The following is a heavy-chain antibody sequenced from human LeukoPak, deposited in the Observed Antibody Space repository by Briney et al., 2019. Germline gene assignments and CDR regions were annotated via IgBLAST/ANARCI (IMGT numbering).Heavy chain of an antibody. CDR3: ARLFSTTLWYFDL. J-gene: IGHJ2*01. D-gene: IGHD2-2*01. CDR1: GSTFTNYW. V-gene: IGHV5-51*01. Sequence: GGSRKFSWEGSGSTFTNYWIGWVRQLPGKGLEWMGIIYPGDSDSRYSPSFQGQVTISADKSISTTYLQWSSLKASDTAIYYCARLFSTTLWYFDLWGRGTLVTVSS. CDR2: IYPGDSDS.